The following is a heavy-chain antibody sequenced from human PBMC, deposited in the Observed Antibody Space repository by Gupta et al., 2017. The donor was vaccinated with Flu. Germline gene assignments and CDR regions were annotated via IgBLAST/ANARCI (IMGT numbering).Heavy chain of an antibody. Sequence: EVQLVQSGAEVKKPGESLRISCQGSGYSFTSYWIGWVRQMPGKGLEWMAIVYPSDSDNRYSPSFRGQVTISVDRSINTAYLQWNSLKASDTAMYFCARQDSSGWYDYWGQGTLVSVSS. CDR1: GYSFTSYW. CDR3: ARQDSSGWYDY. V-gene: IGHV5-51*01. D-gene: IGHD6-19*01. J-gene: IGHJ4*02. CDR2: VYPSDSDN.